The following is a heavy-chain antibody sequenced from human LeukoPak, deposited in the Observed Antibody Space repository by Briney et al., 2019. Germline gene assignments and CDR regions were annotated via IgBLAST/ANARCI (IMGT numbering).Heavy chain of an antibody. J-gene: IGHJ6*02. V-gene: IGHV1-18*01. D-gene: IGHD2-2*01. CDR2: ISAYNGNT. Sequence: SVKVSCKASGYTFTSYGISWVRQAPGQGLEWMGWISAYNGNTNYAQKLQGRVTMTTDTSTSTAYRELRSLRSDDTAVYYCASVPAAIYYGMDVWGQGTTVTVSS. CDR1: GYTFTSYG. CDR3: ASVPAAIYYGMDV.